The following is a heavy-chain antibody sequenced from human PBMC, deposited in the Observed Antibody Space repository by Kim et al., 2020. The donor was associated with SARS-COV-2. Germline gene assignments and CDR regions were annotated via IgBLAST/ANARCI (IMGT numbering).Heavy chain of an antibody. D-gene: IGHD3-10*01. Sequence: GGSLRLSCAASGFNFNSYSMNWGRQVPGKGLEWLASISSRITTMDYADAVRAVVTIFRDNSKNSLFLQINSPSDEDTAVYYCARCPLSMTMVRRMITTTLFYYYNLDAWGQGTTVT. J-gene: IGHJ6*02. V-gene: IGHV3-48*02. CDR1: GFNFNSYS. CDR2: ISSRITTM. CDR3: ARCPLSMTMVRRMITTTLFYYYNLDA.